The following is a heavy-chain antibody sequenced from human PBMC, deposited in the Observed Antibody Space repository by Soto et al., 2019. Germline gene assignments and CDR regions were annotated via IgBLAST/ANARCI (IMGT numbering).Heavy chain of an antibody. J-gene: IGHJ6*02. CDR1: GFTFSSYS. Sequence: EVQLVESGGGLVQPGGSLRLSCAASGFTFSSYSMNWVRQAPGKGLEWVSYISSSSSTIYYADSVKGRFTISRDNAKNSLYLQMNSLRAEDTAVYSCASIDYDILTGYYRDYYGMDVWGQGTTVTVSS. D-gene: IGHD3-9*01. V-gene: IGHV3-48*01. CDR3: ASIDYDILTGYYRDYYGMDV. CDR2: ISSSSSTI.